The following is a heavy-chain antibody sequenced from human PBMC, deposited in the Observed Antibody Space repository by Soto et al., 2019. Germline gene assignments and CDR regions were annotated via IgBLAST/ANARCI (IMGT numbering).Heavy chain of an antibody. CDR1: GGAISSFY. CDR2: VFSSGST. CDR3: ARVAFSYFGMDV. D-gene: IGHD3-3*02. J-gene: IGHJ6*02. Sequence: QVQLQESGPGLVKPSETLSLTCSVPGGAISSFYWSWVRQPARKGLEWIGRVFSSGSTNYNASLKSRVSMSIDTSKNEVSLTLRSVTAADMAVYYCARVAFSYFGMDVWGPGTTVTVSS. V-gene: IGHV4-4*07.